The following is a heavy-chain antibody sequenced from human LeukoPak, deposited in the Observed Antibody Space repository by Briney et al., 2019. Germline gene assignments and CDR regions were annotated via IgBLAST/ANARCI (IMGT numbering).Heavy chain of an antibody. Sequence: SETLSLTCTVPGYSISSGYYWGWIRQPPGKGLEWIGSIYHSGRTYYNPSLKSRVTISLDTSKNQFSLKLTSVTAADTAVFYCARRTTYVGWLPSESPSCFDYWGQGTLVTVSS. V-gene: IGHV4-38-2*02. CDR2: IYHSGRT. J-gene: IGHJ4*02. CDR1: GYSISSGYY. CDR3: ARRTTYVGWLPSESPSCFDY. D-gene: IGHD5-12*01.